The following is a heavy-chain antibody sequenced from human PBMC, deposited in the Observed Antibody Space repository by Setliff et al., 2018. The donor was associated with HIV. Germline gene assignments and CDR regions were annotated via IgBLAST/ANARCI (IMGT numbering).Heavy chain of an antibody. CDR1: GFTFSSYV. Sequence: GGSLRLSCAASGFTFSSYVMHWVRQAPGKGLEWVAVIWYDGSNKYYADSVKGRFTISRDNSKNTLYLQMNSLRAEDTAVYYCAKDFWSGYQYYFDYWGQGTLVTVSS. CDR2: IWYDGSNK. CDR3: AKDFWSGYQYYFDY. D-gene: IGHD3-3*01. V-gene: IGHV3-33*06. J-gene: IGHJ4*02.